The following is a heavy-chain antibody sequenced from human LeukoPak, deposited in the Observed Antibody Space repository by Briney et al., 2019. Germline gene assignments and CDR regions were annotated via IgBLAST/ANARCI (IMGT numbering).Heavy chain of an antibody. CDR2: NYSGGIT. CDR1: RFTGRSNY. D-gene: IGHD2-15*01. CDR3: ARSSGGAVEV. Sequence: GGSLTLSCPATRFTGRSNYMSWLRPAAGRGLVWVSINYSGGITYEADSVKGRFTNSRDNSKNPMYLQKNSPRAEDPALYFFARSSGGAVEVWGQGTMVTVSS. V-gene: IGHV3-53*01. J-gene: IGHJ3*01.